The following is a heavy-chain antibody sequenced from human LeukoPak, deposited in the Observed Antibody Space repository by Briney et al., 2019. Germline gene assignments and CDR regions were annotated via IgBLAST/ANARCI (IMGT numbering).Heavy chain of an antibody. CDR2: IIPIFGTA. CDR3: ARVGYDYVWGSYRLNHFDY. J-gene: IGHJ4*02. Sequence: GASVKVSCKASGGTFSSYAISWVRQAPGQGLEWMGGIIPIFGTANYAQKFQGRVTMTTDTSTSTAYMELRSLRSDDTAVYYCARVGYDYVWGSYRLNHFDYWGQGTLVTVSS. V-gene: IGHV1-69*05. CDR1: GGTFSSYA. D-gene: IGHD3-16*02.